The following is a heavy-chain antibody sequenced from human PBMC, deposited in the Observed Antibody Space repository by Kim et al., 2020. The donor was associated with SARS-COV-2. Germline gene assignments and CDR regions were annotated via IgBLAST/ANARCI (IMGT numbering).Heavy chain of an antibody. V-gene: IGHV1-58*01. D-gene: IGHD6-19*01. CDR3: AVAGTEGDAFDI. Sequence: NDAQKFQESVTITRDMSTSTAYMELSSLRSEDTAVYYCAVAGTEGDAFDIWGQGTMVTVSS. J-gene: IGHJ3*02.